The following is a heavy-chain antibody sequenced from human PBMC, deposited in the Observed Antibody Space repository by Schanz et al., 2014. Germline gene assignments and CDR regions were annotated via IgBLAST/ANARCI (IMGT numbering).Heavy chain of an antibody. CDR2: VFPNGIT. CDR3: ARDTTWRLDL. CDR1: GGSIRSGTYY. Sequence: QVQLQESGPGLVKPSQTLSLTCTVSGGSIRSGTYYWSWIRQPAGKALEWVRRVFPNGITNYNPSLKSRVPISLGATKTQFSRPQASLTAADTAVYYCARDTTWRLDLWGRGALVTVSS. D-gene: IGHD1-1*01. J-gene: IGHJ2*01. V-gene: IGHV4-61*02.